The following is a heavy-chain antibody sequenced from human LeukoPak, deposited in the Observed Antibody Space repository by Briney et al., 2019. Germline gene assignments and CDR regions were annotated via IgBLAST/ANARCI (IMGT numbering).Heavy chain of an antibody. CDR1: GFTFSSYA. CDR3: AVRDSTAQAYYYYGMDV. V-gene: IGHV3-23*01. J-gene: IGHJ6*02. Sequence: GGSLRLSCAASGFTFSSYAMSWVRQAPGKGLEWVSAISGSGGSTYYADSVKGRFTISRDNSKNTLYLQMNSLRAEDTAVYYCAVRDSTAQAYYYYGMDVWGQGTTVTVSS. D-gene: IGHD4-17*01. CDR2: ISGSGGST.